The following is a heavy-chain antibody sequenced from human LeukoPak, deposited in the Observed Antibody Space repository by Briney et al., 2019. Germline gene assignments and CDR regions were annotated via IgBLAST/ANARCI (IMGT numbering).Heavy chain of an antibody. D-gene: IGHD3-3*01. J-gene: IGHJ6*03. CDR2: ISGSGGST. CDR1: GFTFSSYA. V-gene: IGHV3-23*01. Sequence: GGSLRLSCAASGFTFSSYAMSWARQAPGKGLEWVSAISGSGGSTYYADSVKGRFTISRDNSKNTLYLQMNSLRAEDTAVYYCAKAAVSAPLTYYCYYMDVWGKGTTVTVSS. CDR3: AKAAVSAPLTYYCYYMDV.